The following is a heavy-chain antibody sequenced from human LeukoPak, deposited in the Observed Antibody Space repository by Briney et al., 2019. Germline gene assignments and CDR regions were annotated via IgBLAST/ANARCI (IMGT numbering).Heavy chain of an antibody. J-gene: IGHJ4*02. CDR3: ARDFRIFGVVPYYFDY. CDR1: GGSISSNSFY. D-gene: IGHD3-3*01. CDR2: LYYSGYT. V-gene: IGHV4-39*02. Sequence: SETLSLTCTVSGGSISSNSFYWGWIRQPPGKGLEWIGSLYYSGYTYYNPSLKSRVTISVDTSKNQFSLKLSSVTAADTAVYYCARDFRIFGVVPYYFDYWGQGTLVTVSS.